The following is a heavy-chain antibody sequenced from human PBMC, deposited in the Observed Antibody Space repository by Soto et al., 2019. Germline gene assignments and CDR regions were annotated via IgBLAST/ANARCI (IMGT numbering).Heavy chain of an antibody. V-gene: IGHV3-30*18. Sequence: QVQLVESGGGVVQPGRSLRLSCAASGFTFSNYGMHWVRQAPGKGLEWVAVISYDASNKYYADSVKGRFTISRDNSKNTLYLQMNSLRAEDTAVYYCAKSPSSKIVGGTLLDYWGQGTLVTVSS. CDR3: AKSPSSKIVGGTLLDY. J-gene: IGHJ4*02. CDR2: ISYDASNK. D-gene: IGHD1-26*01. CDR1: GFTFSNYG.